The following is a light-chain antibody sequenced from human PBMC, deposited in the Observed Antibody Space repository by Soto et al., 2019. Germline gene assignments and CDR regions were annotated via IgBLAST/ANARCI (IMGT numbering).Light chain of an antibody. Sequence: QSVLTQPASVSGSPGQSITISCTETSSDVGSYNLVSWYQQHPGKAPKLMIYEGSKRPSGVSNRFSGSKSGNTASLTISGLQAEHEADYYCCSYAGSSTLYVVFGGGTKLTVL. CDR2: EGS. V-gene: IGLV2-23*01. J-gene: IGLJ2*01. CDR3: CSYAGSSTLYVV. CDR1: SSDVGSYNL.